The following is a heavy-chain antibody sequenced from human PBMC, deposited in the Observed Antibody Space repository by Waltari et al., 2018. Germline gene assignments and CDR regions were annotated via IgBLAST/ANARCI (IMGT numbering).Heavy chain of an antibody. D-gene: IGHD7-27*01. CDR2: SRSRFKDDET. V-gene: IGHV3-73*01. CDR1: GLILSDYA. Sequence: EVQLVASGGALVKPGGTLTHSCAASGLILSDYATHGVRQASGKGLGWVGRSRSRFKDDETAYAESAQGRFTISRDDSKNTAYLEMNSLKTYDTAVYYCIRPFEMGIDWGQGTQVTVSS. J-gene: IGHJ4*02. CDR3: IRPFEMGID.